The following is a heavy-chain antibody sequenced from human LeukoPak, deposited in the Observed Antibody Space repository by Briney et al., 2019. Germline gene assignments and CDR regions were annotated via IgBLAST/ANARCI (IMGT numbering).Heavy chain of an antibody. J-gene: IGHJ5*02. D-gene: IGHD3-22*01. CDR3: ASRRYYYDSSGYYNWFDP. CDR1: GYTFTSYG. CDR2: ISAYNGNT. Sequence: ASVKVSCKASGYTFTSYGISWVRQAPGQGLEWMGWISAYNGNTNYAQKLQGRVTMTTDTSTSTAYMELRSLRSEDTAVYYCASRRYYYDSSGYYNWFDPWGQGTLVTVSS. V-gene: IGHV1-18*01.